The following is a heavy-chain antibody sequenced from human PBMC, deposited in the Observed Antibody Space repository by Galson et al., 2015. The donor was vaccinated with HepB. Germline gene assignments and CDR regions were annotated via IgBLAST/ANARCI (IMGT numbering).Heavy chain of an antibody. CDR2: ISSSSSYI. CDR1: GFTFSSYS. CDR3: ARPSEREQPPYYYYYGMDV. V-gene: IGHV3-21*01. Sequence: SLRLSCAASGFTFSSYSMNWVRQAPGKGLEWVSSISSSSSYIYYADSVKGRFTISRDNAKNSLYLQMNSLRAEDTAVYYCARPSEREQPPYYYYYGMDVWGQGTTVTVSS. J-gene: IGHJ6*02. D-gene: IGHD1-26*01.